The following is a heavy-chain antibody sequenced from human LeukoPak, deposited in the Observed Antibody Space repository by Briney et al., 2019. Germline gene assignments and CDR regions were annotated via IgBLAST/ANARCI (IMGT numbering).Heavy chain of an antibody. CDR1: GYTFTSYD. Sequence: GASVKVSCKASGYTFTSYDINWVRQATGQGLEWMGWMNPNSGNTGYAQKFQGRVTITRNTSISTAYMELSSLRSEDTAVYYCARSYSSSWYPYRFMDVWGKGTTVTVSS. CDR2: MNPNSGNT. CDR3: ARSYSSSWYPYRFMDV. V-gene: IGHV1-8*01. D-gene: IGHD6-13*01. J-gene: IGHJ6*03.